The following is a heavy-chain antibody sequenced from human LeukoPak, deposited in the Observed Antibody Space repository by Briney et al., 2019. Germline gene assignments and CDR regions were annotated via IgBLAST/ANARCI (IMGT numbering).Heavy chain of an antibody. J-gene: IGHJ4*02. CDR1: GGTFSSYA. D-gene: IGHD2-21*01. V-gene: IGHV1-69*04. CDR3: ARESMAYCGGDCYRDFDY. CDR2: IIPILGIA. Sequence: GASVKVSCKASGGTFSSYAISWVRQAPGQGLEWMGRIIPILGIANYAQKFQGRVTITADKSTSTAYMELSSLRSEDTAVYYCARESMAYCGGDCYRDFDYWSQGALVTVSS.